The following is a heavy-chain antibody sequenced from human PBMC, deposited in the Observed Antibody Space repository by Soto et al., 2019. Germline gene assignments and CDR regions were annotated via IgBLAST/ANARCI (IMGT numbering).Heavy chain of an antibody. J-gene: IGHJ4*02. V-gene: IGHV4-59*01. CDR2: IYYSGST. Sequence: SETLSLTCTVSGGSISSYYWSWIRQPPGKGLEWIGYIYYSGSTNYNPSLKSRVTISVDTSKNQFSLKLSSVTAADTAVYYCARVDTAMGSSFDYWGQGTLVTVS. D-gene: IGHD5-18*01. CDR3: ARVDTAMGSSFDY. CDR1: GGSISSYY.